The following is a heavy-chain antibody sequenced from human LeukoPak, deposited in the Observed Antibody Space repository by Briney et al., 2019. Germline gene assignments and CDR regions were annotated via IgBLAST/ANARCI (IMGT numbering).Heavy chain of an antibody. J-gene: IGHJ4*02. CDR2: IIHIFGTA. V-gene: IGHV1-69*13. Sequence: SVKVSCKASGGTFSSYAISWVRQAPGQGLEWMGGIIHIFGTANYAQKFQGRVTITADESTSTAYMELSSLRSEDTAVYYCARGAQHDYVWGSYRSFDYWGQGTPVTVSS. CDR3: ARGAQHDYVWGSYRSFDY. D-gene: IGHD3-16*02. CDR1: GGTFSSYA.